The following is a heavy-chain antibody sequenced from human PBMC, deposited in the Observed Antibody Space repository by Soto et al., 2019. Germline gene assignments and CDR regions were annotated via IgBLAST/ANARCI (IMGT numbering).Heavy chain of an antibody. V-gene: IGHV3-48*01. Sequence: GGSLRLSCAASGFTFSSYSMNWVRQAPGKGLEWVSYISSSSSTIYYADSVKGRFTISRDNAKNSLYLQMNSLRAEDTAVYYRARFESDGYCSSTSCYGWFDPWGQGTLVTVSS. CDR3: ARFESDGYCSSTSCYGWFDP. J-gene: IGHJ5*02. CDR1: GFTFSSYS. CDR2: ISSSSSTI. D-gene: IGHD2-2*03.